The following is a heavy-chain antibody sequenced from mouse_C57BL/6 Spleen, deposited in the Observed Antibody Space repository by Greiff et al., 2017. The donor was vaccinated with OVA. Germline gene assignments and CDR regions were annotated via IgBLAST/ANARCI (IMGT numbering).Heavy chain of an antibody. CDR1: GYTFTSYW. CDR3: AREYYGSSSYYYAMDY. V-gene: IGHV1-53*01. Sequence: VQLQQPGTELVKPGASVKLSCKASGYTFTSYWMHWVKQRPGQGLEWIGNINPSNGGTNYNEKFKSKATLTVDKSSSTAYMQLSSLTSEDSAVYYCAREYYGSSSYYYAMDYWGQGTSVTVSS. CDR2: INPSNGGT. J-gene: IGHJ4*01. D-gene: IGHD1-1*01.